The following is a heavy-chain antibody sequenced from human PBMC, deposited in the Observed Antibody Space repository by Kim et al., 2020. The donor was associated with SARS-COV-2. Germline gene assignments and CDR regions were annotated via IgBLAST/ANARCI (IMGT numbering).Heavy chain of an antibody. CDR1: GFTFSNYG. Sequence: GGSLRLSCAGSGFTFSNYGMDWVRQAPGKGLEWVSSISSSSNVIYYADSVKGRFTISRDNAKNSLFLQMNTLRAEDTAVYYCTRDYSTTGGFHYAMGVWGQGTTVTVSS. D-gene: IGHD2-8*02. CDR3: TRDYSTTGGFHYAMGV. V-gene: IGHV3-21*01. J-gene: IGHJ6*02. CDR2: ISSSSNVI.